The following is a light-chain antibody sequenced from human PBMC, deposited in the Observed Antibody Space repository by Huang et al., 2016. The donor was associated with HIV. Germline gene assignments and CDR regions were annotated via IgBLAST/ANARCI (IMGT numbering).Light chain of an antibody. CDR2: DAS. CDR1: QSVSRY. CDR3: QQRTNWPTWT. Sequence: EIVLTQSPATLSLSPGERAPLSCRASQSVSRYLAWYQQKPGQAPRLLIYDASNRATDSPARFSGGGFGTDFPLTISSLEPEDFAVYYWQQRTNWPTWTFGQGTKVEIK. V-gene: IGKV3-11*01. J-gene: IGKJ1*01.